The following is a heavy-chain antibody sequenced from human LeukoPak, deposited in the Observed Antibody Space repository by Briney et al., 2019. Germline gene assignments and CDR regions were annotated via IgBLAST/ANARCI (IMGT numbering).Heavy chain of an antibody. CDR3: ARDRTIFGVVTEAFEI. Sequence: GGSLRLSCAASGFTFSSYWMSWVRQAPGKGLEWVANIKQDGSEKYYVDSVKGRFTISRDNAKNSLYLQMNSLRAEDTAVYYCARDRTIFGVVTEAFEIWGQGTMVTVSS. V-gene: IGHV3-7*01. CDR1: GFTFSSYW. CDR2: IKQDGSEK. J-gene: IGHJ3*02. D-gene: IGHD3-3*01.